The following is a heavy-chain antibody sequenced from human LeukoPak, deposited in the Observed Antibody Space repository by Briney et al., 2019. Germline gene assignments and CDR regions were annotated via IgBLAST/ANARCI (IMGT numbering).Heavy chain of an antibody. Sequence: PGGSLRLSCVASGFTFSNYAMSWVRQAPGKGLEWVSAITGSGGITYYAVSVKGRFTISRDNSKNTLYLQMNSLRAEDTAVYYCAKWGDYDVLTGYYDPDYWGQGTLVTVSS. CDR2: ITGSGGIT. CDR1: GFTFSNYA. D-gene: IGHD3-9*01. CDR3: AKWGDYDVLTGYYDPDY. V-gene: IGHV3-23*01. J-gene: IGHJ4*02.